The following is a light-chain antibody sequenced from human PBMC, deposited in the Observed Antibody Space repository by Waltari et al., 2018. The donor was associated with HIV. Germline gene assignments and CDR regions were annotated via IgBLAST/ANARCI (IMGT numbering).Light chain of an antibody. CDR3: QQFRSYPRT. V-gene: IGKV1-13*02. CDR2: DAS. CDR1: QGLRNA. Sequence: ALQLTQSPCSLSASVGDRVTITCRASQGLRNALAWYQQKPGRPPKLLIYDASTLEGGVPSRFSGSMSGTDFNLTISNLQPEDSATYYCQQFRSYPRTFGQGATLEIK. J-gene: IGKJ2*01.